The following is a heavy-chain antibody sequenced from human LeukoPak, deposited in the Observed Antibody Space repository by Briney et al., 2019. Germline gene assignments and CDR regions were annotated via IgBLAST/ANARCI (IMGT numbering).Heavy chain of an antibody. Sequence: ASVKVSCKASEGTFSSYAISWVRQAPGQGLEWMGRIIPILGIANYAQKFQGRVTITADKSTSTAYMELSSLRSEDTAVYYCARDIVVVTATINWFDPWGQGTLVTVSS. D-gene: IGHD2-21*02. J-gene: IGHJ5*02. CDR1: EGTFSSYA. CDR3: ARDIVVVTATINWFDP. V-gene: IGHV1-69*04. CDR2: IIPILGIA.